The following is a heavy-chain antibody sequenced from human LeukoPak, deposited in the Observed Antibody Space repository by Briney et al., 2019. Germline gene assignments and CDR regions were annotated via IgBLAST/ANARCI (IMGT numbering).Heavy chain of an antibody. D-gene: IGHD3-10*02. V-gene: IGHV3-66*01. Sequence: PGGSLRLSCAVSGFTVSSNYVSWVRQAPGKGLEWVSIIYSGGNTYYADSVKGRFTISRVNSKNMLYLQMNSLRAEDTAVYYCARDLNSVRFDCWGQGTLVTVSS. J-gene: IGHJ4*02. CDR1: GFTVSSNY. CDR2: IYSGGNT. CDR3: ARDLNSVRFDC.